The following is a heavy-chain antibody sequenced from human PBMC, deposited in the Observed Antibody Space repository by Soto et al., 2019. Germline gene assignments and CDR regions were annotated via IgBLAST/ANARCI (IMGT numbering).Heavy chain of an antibody. CDR3: ARVRMDIVATIWYYYYMEV. V-gene: IGHV3-33*01. D-gene: IGHD5-12*01. CDR2: IWYDGSNK. CDR1: GFTFSSDC. J-gene: IGHJ6*03. Sequence: GGSLILSWAAYGFTFSSDCMHWVRQAPGKGLEWVAVIWYDGSNKYYADSVKGRFTISRDNSKNTLYLQMNSLRAEDTAVYYCARVRMDIVATIWYYYYMEVWGKGTTVTVSS.